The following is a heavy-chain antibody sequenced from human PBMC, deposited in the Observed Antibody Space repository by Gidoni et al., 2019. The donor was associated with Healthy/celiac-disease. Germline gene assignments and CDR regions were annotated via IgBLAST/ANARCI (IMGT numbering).Heavy chain of an antibody. CDR1: GYSISSGYY. V-gene: IGHV4-38-2*02. CDR3: ARDDPVVNFDY. Sequence: QVQLQESGPGLVKPSETLSLTCAVSGYSISSGYYWGWIPRPPGKGLEWIGSIYHSGSPYYNPSLKSRVTISVDTSKNQFSLKLSSVTAADTAVYYCARDDPVVNFDYWGQGTLVTVSS. CDR2: IYHSGSP. J-gene: IGHJ4*02.